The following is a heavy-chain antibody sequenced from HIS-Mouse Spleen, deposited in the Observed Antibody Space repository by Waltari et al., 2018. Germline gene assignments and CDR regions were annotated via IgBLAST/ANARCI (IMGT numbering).Heavy chain of an antibody. CDR1: GYTFTSYD. CDR3: ARIGSHRRGYSYGYWFDP. Sequence: QVQLVQSGAEVKKPGASVKVSCKASGYTFTSYDINWVRQATGQGLAGMGWMNPNRGKTGYEQNLQGRVTLTRNTSISTAYIELSSLRSEDTAVYYCARIGSHRRGYSYGYWFDPWGQGTLVTVSS. J-gene: IGHJ5*02. V-gene: IGHV1-8*01. D-gene: IGHD5-18*01. CDR2: MNPNRGKT.